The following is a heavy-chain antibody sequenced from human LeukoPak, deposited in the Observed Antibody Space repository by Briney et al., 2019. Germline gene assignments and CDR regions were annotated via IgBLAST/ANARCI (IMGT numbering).Heavy chain of an antibody. J-gene: IGHJ6*03. D-gene: IGHD3-22*01. Sequence: GESLKISFKGSGYRFTNYWIGWVRQMPGKGLEWMGIIYPGDSDTRYSPSFQGQVTISADKSISTAYLQWSSLKASDTAMYYCARQINDYYDSSGYNYYYYMDVWGKGTTVTVSS. CDR2: IYPGDSDT. CDR3: ARQINDYYDSSGYNYYYYMDV. CDR1: GYRFTNYW. V-gene: IGHV5-51*01.